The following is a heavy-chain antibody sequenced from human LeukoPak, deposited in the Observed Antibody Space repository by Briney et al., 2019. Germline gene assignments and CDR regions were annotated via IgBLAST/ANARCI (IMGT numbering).Heavy chain of an antibody. D-gene: IGHD6-6*01. CDR3: AKFRGSSSNYYGMDV. Sequence: PGGSLRLSCAASGFTFSSYAMSWVRQAPGKGLEWASAISGSGHNTYYADSVKGRFTISRDNSKDTLFLQMNSLRAEDTAVYYCAKFRGSSSNYYGMDVWGQGTTVTVSS. J-gene: IGHJ6*02. CDR2: ISGSGHNT. CDR1: GFTFSSYA. V-gene: IGHV3-23*01.